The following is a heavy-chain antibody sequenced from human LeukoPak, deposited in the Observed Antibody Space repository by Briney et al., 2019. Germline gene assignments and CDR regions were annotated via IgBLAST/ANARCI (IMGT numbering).Heavy chain of an antibody. CDR1: GFIFSSYT. J-gene: IGHJ4*02. CDR2: ISYDGSNK. D-gene: IGHD3-22*01. Sequence: PGGSPRLSCAASGFIFSSYTMHWVRQAPGKGLEWVAIISYDGSNKYYADSVKGRFTISRDNSKNTLYLQMNSLRAEDTAVYYCAREYSSGYYRTFGYWGQGTLVTVSS. V-gene: IGHV3-30-3*01. CDR3: AREYSSGYYRTFGY.